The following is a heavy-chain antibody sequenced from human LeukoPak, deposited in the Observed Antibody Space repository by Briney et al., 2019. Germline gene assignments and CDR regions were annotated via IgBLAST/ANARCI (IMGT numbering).Heavy chain of an antibody. CDR3: ARVPLYYYGSYRFDY. CDR1: GGSISSGDYY. V-gene: IGHV4-30-4*01. J-gene: IGHJ4*02. D-gene: IGHD3-10*01. CDR2: IYYSGST. Sequence: SQTLSLTCTVSGGSISSGDYYWSWIRQPPGKALEWIGYIYYSGSTYYNPSLKSRVNISVDTSKNQFSLKLTSVTAADTAVYYCARVPLYYYGSYRFDYWGQGTLVTVSS.